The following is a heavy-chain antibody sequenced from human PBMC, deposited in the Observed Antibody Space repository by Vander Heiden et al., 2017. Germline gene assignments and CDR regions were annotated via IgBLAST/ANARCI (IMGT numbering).Heavy chain of an antibody. Sequence: QLQLQESGPGLVKPSETLSLTCTVSADSLRRNRYYWGWIRQPPGKGLEWIGSVYYSGSTYYNSSLESRVAISIDTSQNQFSLKLSSVTAADTAVYYCATLLRDYEVWTVYWGQGTLVTVPS. D-gene: IGHD4-17*01. J-gene: IGHJ4*02. CDR3: ATLLRDYEVWTVY. V-gene: IGHV4-39*01. CDR2: VYYSGST. CDR1: ADSLRRNRYY.